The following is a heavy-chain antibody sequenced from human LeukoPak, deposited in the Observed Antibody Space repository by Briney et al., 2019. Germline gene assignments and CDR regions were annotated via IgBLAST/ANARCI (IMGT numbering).Heavy chain of an antibody. J-gene: IGHJ5*02. CDR1: GGSISSYY. CDR3: ASGAQYSSSWYGFVWFDP. CDR2: ITSSRTT. Sequence: SETLSLTCTVSGGSISSYYWNWIRQPAGKGLEWIGRITSSRTTNYNPSLKSRLTMSVDTSKNQFSLRLSSVTAADTAVYYCASGAQYSSSWYGFVWFDPWGQGTLVTVSS. D-gene: IGHD6-13*01. V-gene: IGHV4-4*07.